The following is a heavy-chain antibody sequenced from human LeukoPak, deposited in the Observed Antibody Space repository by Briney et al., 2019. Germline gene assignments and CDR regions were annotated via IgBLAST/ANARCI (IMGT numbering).Heavy chain of an antibody. CDR3: ARGSLNYYGSGSSDS. CDR2: ISAYNGNT. Sequence: ASVKVSCKASGYTFTGYYMHRVRQAPGQGLEWMGWISAYNGNTNYAQKLQGRVTMTTDTSTSTAYMELRSLRSDDTAVYYCARGSLNYYGSGSSDSWGQGTLVTVSS. J-gene: IGHJ5*01. D-gene: IGHD3-10*01. CDR1: GYTFTGYY. V-gene: IGHV1-18*04.